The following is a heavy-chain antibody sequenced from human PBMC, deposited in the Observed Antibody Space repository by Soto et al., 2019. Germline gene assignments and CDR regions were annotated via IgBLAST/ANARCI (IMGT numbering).Heavy chain of an antibody. CDR2: ISGGGDGS. CDR1: GVTFSRYA. CDR3: ARKGPGSLSIFFSYGGYRDAFDM. V-gene: IGHV3-23*01. D-gene: IGHD5-12*01. Sequence: GGSLRLCCAASGVTFSRYAIIWVRLAPEKELEWVSTISGGGDGSYYADSVKGRFTISRDNSKNTVSLQMNGLRAEDTAVYYSARKGPGSLSIFFSYGGYRDAFDMWAQGSMV. J-gene: IGHJ3*02.